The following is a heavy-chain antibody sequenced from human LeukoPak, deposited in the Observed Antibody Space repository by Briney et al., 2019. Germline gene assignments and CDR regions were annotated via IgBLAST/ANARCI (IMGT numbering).Heavy chain of an antibody. D-gene: IGHD3-16*01. J-gene: IGHJ4*02. CDR1: GFTFDDYA. Sequence: GGSLRLSCAASGFTFDDYAMHWVRQAPGKGLEWVSGISWNSGSIGYADSVKGRFTISRDDAKNSLYLQMNSLRAEDTAVYYCARDTVMHGFDYWGQGTLVTVSS. V-gene: IGHV3-9*01. CDR2: ISWNSGSI. CDR3: ARDTVMHGFDY.